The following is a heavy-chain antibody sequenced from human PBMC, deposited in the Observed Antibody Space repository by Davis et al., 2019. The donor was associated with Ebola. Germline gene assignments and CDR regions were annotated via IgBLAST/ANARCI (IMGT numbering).Heavy chain of an antibody. Sequence: PGGSLRLSCAASGFTFSSYGMHWVRQAPGKGLEWVAVISYDGSNKYYADSVKGRFTISRDNSKNTLYLQMNSLRAEDTAVYYCAKAGDNEMATRYYFDYWGQGTLVTVSS. D-gene: IGHD5-24*01. V-gene: IGHV3-30*18. CDR2: ISYDGSNK. CDR1: GFTFSSYG. CDR3: AKAGDNEMATRYYFDY. J-gene: IGHJ4*02.